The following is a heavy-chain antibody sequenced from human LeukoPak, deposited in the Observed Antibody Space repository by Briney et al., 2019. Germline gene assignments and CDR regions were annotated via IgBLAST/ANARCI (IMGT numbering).Heavy chain of an antibody. CDR3: ARERDIVVVPANWFDP. Sequence: ASVKVSCKASGYTFTGYYIHWVRQAPGQGLEWMGWINPNSGNTNYAQKFQGRVTMTRDTSISTAYMELSRLRSDDTAVYYCARERDIVVVPANWFDPWGQGNLVTVSS. J-gene: IGHJ5*02. V-gene: IGHV1-2*02. D-gene: IGHD2-2*01. CDR2: INPNSGNT. CDR1: GYTFTGYY.